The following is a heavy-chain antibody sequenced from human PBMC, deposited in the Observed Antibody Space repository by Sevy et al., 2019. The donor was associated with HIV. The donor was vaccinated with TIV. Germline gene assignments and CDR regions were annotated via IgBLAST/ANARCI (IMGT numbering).Heavy chain of an antibody. D-gene: IGHD5-18*01. Sequence: ASVKVSCKASGYTFTNYAIHWVRQAPGQWLEWMGWINGDNGNTQYSKKFQCRVTITRDTSASTAYMQLSSLRSEDTGVYYCARAGATAWFFFYGMDVWGQGTTVTVSS. CDR1: GYTFTNYA. V-gene: IGHV1-3*01. J-gene: IGHJ6*02. CDR3: ARAGATAWFFFYGMDV. CDR2: INGDNGNT.